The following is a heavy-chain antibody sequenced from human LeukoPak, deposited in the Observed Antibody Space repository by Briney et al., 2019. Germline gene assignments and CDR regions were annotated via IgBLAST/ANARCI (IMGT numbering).Heavy chain of an antibody. Sequence: PGGSLRLSCAASGFTFSSYGMHWVRQAPGKGLEWVAVISYDGSNKYYADSVKGRFTISRDNSKNTLYLQMDSLRAEDTAVYYCAKDLDGGYDGRRPYYYYGMDVWGQGTTVTVSS. CDR2: ISYDGSNK. D-gene: IGHD5-12*01. CDR1: GFTFSSYG. J-gene: IGHJ6*02. CDR3: AKDLDGGYDGRRPYYYYGMDV. V-gene: IGHV3-30*18.